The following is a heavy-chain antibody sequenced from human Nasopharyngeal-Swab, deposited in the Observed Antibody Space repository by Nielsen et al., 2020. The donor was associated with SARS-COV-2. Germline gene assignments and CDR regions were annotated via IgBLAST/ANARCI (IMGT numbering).Heavy chain of an antibody. V-gene: IGHV3-15*01. CDR2: IKSKTDGSTR. Sequence: GESLKISCAASGFTFSTAWMSWVRQAPGKGLEWVGRIKSKTDGSTRDYGVPVKGRFTISRDNAKNSFSLQMNSLRAEDTAVYYCARDGLDYDFWSAYFMDVWGQGTTVTVSS. CDR1: GFTFSTAW. D-gene: IGHD3-3*01. J-gene: IGHJ6*02. CDR3: ARDGLDYDFWSAYFMDV.